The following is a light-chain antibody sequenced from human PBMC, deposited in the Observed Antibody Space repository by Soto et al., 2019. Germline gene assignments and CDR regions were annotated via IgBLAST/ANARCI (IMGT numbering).Light chain of an antibody. Sequence: GDRVTITCRASQSISSWLAWYQQKPGKAPKLLIQKASDLESGVPSRFSGSGSGTEFTLTISSLQPDDFATYYCQQYNAYPLTFGGGTKVEIK. V-gene: IGKV1-5*03. J-gene: IGKJ4*01. CDR3: QQYNAYPLT. CDR2: KAS. CDR1: QSISSW.